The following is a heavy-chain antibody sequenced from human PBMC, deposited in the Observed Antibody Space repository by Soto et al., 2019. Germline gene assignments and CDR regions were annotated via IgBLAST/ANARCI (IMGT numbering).Heavy chain of an antibody. J-gene: IGHJ6*02. D-gene: IGHD1-26*01. Sequence: EHLEESGPGLVKPSQTLSLTCTVLGDSIRSGDYYWNWIRQPPGRGLEWIGYIYYSGSTYYNPSLKSRLTMSVDTSKNQFSLRLSSVIAADTAVYYCARSVGYYYYGMDVWGQGTTVIVSS. CDR3: ARSVGYYYYGMDV. V-gene: IGHV4-30-4*01. CDR1: GDSIRSGDYY. CDR2: IYYSGST.